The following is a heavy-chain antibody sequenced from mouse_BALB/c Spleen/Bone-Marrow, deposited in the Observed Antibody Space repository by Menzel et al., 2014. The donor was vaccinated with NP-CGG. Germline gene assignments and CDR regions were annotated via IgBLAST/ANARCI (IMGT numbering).Heavy chain of an antibody. CDR3: AGSYYGSTFDY. Sequence: EVQLQQSGGGLVKLGGSLKLSCAASGFTFSSYYMSWARQTPEKRLELVAAINSYGGSTYYPDTVKGRFTISRDNARNTLYLQMSSLKSEDTALYYCAGSYYGSTFDYWGQGTTLTVSS. CDR2: INSYGGST. D-gene: IGHD1-1*01. V-gene: IGHV5-6-2*01. J-gene: IGHJ2*01. CDR1: GFTFSSYY.